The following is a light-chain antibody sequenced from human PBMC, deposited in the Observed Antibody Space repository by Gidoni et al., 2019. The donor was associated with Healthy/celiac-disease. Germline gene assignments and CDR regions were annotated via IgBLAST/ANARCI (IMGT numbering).Light chain of an antibody. CDR2: DAS. Sequence: ELVLTQSPATLSLSPGERATLSCRASHSVSSYLACYQQKPGQAPRLLIYDASNRATGIPARFSGSVSGTDFTLTISSLEPEDFAVYYCQQRSNWPPITFGQGTRLEIK. J-gene: IGKJ5*01. CDR1: HSVSSY. CDR3: QQRSNWPPIT. V-gene: IGKV3-11*01.